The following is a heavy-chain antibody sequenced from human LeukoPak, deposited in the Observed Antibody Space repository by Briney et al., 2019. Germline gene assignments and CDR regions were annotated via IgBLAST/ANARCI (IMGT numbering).Heavy chain of an antibody. V-gene: IGHV3-21*01. J-gene: IGHJ2*01. CDR3: VRDGHDSSGYYWAWSFDL. Sequence: GGSLRLSCAASGFTFSSYSMNWVRQSPGKGLEWVSSITSSSSYIYYADSVKGRFTNSRDNAKNSLYLQMNSLRAEDTAVYYCVRDGHDSSGYYWAWSFDLWGRGTLVTVSS. CDR2: ITSSSSYI. CDR1: GFTFSSYS. D-gene: IGHD3-22*01.